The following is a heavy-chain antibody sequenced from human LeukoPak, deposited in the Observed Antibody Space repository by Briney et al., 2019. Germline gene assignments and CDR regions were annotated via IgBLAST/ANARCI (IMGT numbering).Heavy chain of an antibody. CDR3: TTGTLTYYYDSSGRLVDY. D-gene: IGHD3-22*01. CDR2: IKSKTDGGTT. V-gene: IGHV3-15*01. CDR1: GFTFSSSA. Sequence: GGSLRLSCAASGFTFSSSAMSWVRQAPGKGLEWVGRIKSKTDGGTTDYAAPVKGRFTISRDDSKNTLYLQMNSLKTEDTAVYYCTTGTLTYYYDSSGRLVDYWGQGTLVTVSS. J-gene: IGHJ4*02.